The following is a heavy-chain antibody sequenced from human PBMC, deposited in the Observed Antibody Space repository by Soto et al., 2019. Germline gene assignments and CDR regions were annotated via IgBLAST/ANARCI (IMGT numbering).Heavy chain of an antibody. Sequence: ASVKVSCKASGYTFTIYGISWVLQAPGQGLEWMGWISAYNGNTNYAQKLQGRVTMTTDTSTSTAYMELRSLRSDDTAVYYCARSIVGASIYYGMDVWGQGTTVTVSS. V-gene: IGHV1-18*01. D-gene: IGHD1-26*01. J-gene: IGHJ6*02. CDR2: ISAYNGNT. CDR1: GYTFTIYG. CDR3: ARSIVGASIYYGMDV.